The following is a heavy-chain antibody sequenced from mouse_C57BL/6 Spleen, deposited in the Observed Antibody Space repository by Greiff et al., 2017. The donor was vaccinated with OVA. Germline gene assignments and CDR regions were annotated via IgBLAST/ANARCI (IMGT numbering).Heavy chain of an antibody. Sequence: VQLQQSVAELVRPGASVKLSCTASGFTITNTYMHWVKQRPEQGLEWIGRIDPANGNTKYAPKFQGKATITADTSSNTAYLQLSSLTSEDTAIYYCASPYLLWRYYAMDYWGQGTSVTVSS. D-gene: IGHD2-1*01. CDR3: ASPYLLWRYYAMDY. V-gene: IGHV14-3*01. CDR1: GFTITNTY. CDR2: IDPANGNT. J-gene: IGHJ4*01.